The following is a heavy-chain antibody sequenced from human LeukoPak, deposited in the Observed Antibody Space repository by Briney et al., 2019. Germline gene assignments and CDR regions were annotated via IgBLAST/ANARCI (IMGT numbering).Heavy chain of an antibody. Sequence: PGRSLRLSCAASGFTFSSYGMHWVRQAPGKGLEWVAVIWYDGSNKYYADSVKGRFTISRDNSKNTLYLQMNSLRAEDTAVYYCARDLQGYCSGGSCFYYYYGMDVWGQGTTVTVSS. D-gene: IGHD2-15*01. V-gene: IGHV3-33*01. CDR2: IWYDGSNK. J-gene: IGHJ6*02. CDR3: ARDLQGYCSGGSCFYYYYGMDV. CDR1: GFTFSSYG.